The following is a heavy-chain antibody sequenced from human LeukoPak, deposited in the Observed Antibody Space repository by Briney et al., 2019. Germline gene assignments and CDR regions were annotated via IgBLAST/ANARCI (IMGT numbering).Heavy chain of an antibody. D-gene: IGHD3-22*01. CDR3: AKEGGGGGYYYDSSVYGHDVFDI. J-gene: IGHJ3*02. V-gene: IGHV3-23*01. CDR1: GFTFSSYA. Sequence: GGSLRLSCAASGFTFSSYAMSWVRQAPGKGLEWVSAISGSGGSTYYADSVKGRFTISRDNSKNTLYLQMNSLRAEDTAVYYCAKEGGGGGYYYDSSVYGHDVFDIWGQGTMVTVSS. CDR2: ISGSGGST.